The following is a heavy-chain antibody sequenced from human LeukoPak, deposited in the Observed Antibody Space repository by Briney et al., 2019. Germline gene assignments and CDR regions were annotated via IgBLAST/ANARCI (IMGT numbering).Heavy chain of an antibody. V-gene: IGHV3-30*02. Sequence: GGSLRLSCAASGLTFSSSGMHWLRQAPGKGLEWVAFIRYDGSSKYYADSVKGRFTISRDNAKNSLYLQMNSLRAEDTAVYYCARDGYGWYGIEYYFDYWGQGTLVTVSS. CDR3: ARDGYGWYGIEYYFDY. D-gene: IGHD3-16*01. J-gene: IGHJ4*02. CDR1: GLTFSSSG. CDR2: IRYDGSSK.